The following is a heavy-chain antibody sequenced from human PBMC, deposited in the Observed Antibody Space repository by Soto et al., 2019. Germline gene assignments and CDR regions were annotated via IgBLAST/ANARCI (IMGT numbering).Heavy chain of an antibody. J-gene: IGHJ6*02. D-gene: IGHD3-3*01. CDR1: GGSISSGDYY. V-gene: IGHV4-30-4*01. Sequence: QVQLQESGPGLVKPSQTLSLTCTVSGGSISSGDYYWSWIRQPPGKGLEWIGYIYYSGSTYYNPSLKSRVTISVDTSKIQLSLQLSSVTAADTAVYYCARHERTVSDFWVPYGMDLWGQGTTVTVSS. CDR3: ARHERTVSDFWVPYGMDL. CDR2: IYYSGST.